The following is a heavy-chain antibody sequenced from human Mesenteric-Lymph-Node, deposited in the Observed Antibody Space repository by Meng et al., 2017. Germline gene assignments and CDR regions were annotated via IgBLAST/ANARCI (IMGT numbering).Heavy chain of an antibody. J-gene: IGHJ4*02. Sequence: QVQLRESGPGLVGPSQTLSLTCTVSGGSMSSGNYYWSWIRQPPGKGLEWIGYIHHSGSAYYNPSLKSRVSISVDTSKNQFSLNLNSMTAADTAVYYCASFDHIPRRNYFDYWGQGTLVTVSS. CDR3: ASFDHIPRRNYFDY. D-gene: IGHD2-21*01. CDR1: GGSMSSGNYY. CDR2: IHHSGSA. V-gene: IGHV4-30-4*01.